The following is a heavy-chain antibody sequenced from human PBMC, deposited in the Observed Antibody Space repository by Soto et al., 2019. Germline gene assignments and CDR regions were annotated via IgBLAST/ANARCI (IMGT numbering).Heavy chain of an antibody. J-gene: IGHJ4*02. D-gene: IGHD5-18*01. CDR1: GLTFGSRA. CDR2: ISGSGGST. V-gene: IGHV3-23*01. Sequence: EVQLLESGGDLIQPGGSLRLSCVASGLTFGSRAMSWVRQSPGEGLEWVSTISGSGGSTYYADSVKGRFTISRDNSKNRLYLQMNSLRAEDTAVYYCAKDSEYSYGDWGQGTLVTVSS. CDR3: AKDSEYSYGD.